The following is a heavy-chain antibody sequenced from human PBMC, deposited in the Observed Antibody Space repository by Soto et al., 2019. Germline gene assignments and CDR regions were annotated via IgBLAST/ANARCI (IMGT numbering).Heavy chain of an antibody. Sequence: VQLLESGGDWVQPGGSLRLSCAASGFTFSSYAMNWVRQAPGEGLEWVSIISGSGSSTYYADSVKGRFTISRDNSKNSLYLQMNSLRAEDTAVYYCAKEGYDYIWGSYRGDAFDIWGQGTMVTVSS. D-gene: IGHD3-16*02. CDR2: ISGSGSST. J-gene: IGHJ3*02. V-gene: IGHV3-23*01. CDR3: AKEGYDYIWGSYRGDAFDI. CDR1: GFTFSSYA.